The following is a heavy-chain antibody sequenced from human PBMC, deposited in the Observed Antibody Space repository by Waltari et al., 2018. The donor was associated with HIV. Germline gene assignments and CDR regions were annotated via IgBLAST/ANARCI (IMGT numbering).Heavy chain of an antibody. CDR1: GYTFTGHY. V-gene: IGHV1-2*02. Sequence: QVHLVQSGAEVKKPGASMKVSCKASGYTFTGHYMHWLRQAPGQGLEWMGWSNPISGGTNYAQTFQGRVTMTRDASINTVYMEVKSLRYDDTAMYFCARESGYQLVRWLDPWGQGTRVTVSS. CDR3: ARESGYQLVRWLDP. CDR2: SNPISGGT. J-gene: IGHJ5*02. D-gene: IGHD2-2*01.